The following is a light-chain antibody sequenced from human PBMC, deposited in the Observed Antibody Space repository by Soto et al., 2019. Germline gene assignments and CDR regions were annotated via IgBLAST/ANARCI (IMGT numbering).Light chain of an antibody. CDR1: QSVSNN. J-gene: IGKJ2*01. CDR3: QQYNDWPYT. V-gene: IGKV3-15*01. Sequence: EIVMTQSPATLSVSPGDRATLSCRASQSVSNNLAWYQQKPGQAPRLLIYGASTRATGIPARFSDSGSGTEFTLTISSLPSEDFAVYYCQQYNDWPYTFGQGTKLEIK. CDR2: GAS.